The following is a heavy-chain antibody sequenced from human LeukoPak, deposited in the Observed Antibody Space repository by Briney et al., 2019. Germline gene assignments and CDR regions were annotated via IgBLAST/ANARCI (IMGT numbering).Heavy chain of an antibody. J-gene: IGHJ5*02. V-gene: IGHV3-74*01. CDR2: INSDGSST. CDR1: GFTFSSYW. D-gene: IGHD1-14*01. Sequence: GGSQRLSCAASGFTFSSYWMHWVRQAPGKGLVWVSRINSDGSSTSYADSVKGRFTISRDNAKNTLYLQMNSLRAEDTAVYYCARAGGTGDWFDPWGQGTLVTVSS. CDR3: ARAGGTGDWFDP.